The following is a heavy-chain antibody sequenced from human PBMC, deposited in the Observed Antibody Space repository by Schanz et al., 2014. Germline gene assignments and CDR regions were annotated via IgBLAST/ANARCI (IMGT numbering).Heavy chain of an antibody. V-gene: IGHV3-23*04. J-gene: IGHJ6*02. CDR1: GFTFSNCD. D-gene: IGHD1-7*01. Sequence: EVHLEESGGGLVQPGGSQRLSCAVSGFTFSNCDMTWVRQAPGKGLEWVAIIDGRGITTFYADSVKGRFTISRDNAKNTVYLQMNSLRAEDTAVYFCASLIGTTSAHFYGMDVWGQGTTVTVSS. CDR3: ASLIGTTSAHFYGMDV. CDR2: IDGRGITT.